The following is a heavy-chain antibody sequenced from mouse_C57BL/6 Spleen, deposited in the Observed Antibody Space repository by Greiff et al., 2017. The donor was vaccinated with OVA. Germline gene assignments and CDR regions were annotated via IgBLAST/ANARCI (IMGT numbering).Heavy chain of an antibody. CDR3: TRLRGYGSSYYY. Sequence: VQLQQSGAELVRPGASVTLSCKASGYTFTDYEMHWVKQTPVHGLEWIGAIDPETGGTAYNQKFKGKAILTADKSSSTAYMELRSLTSEDSAVYYCTRLRGYGSSYYYWGQGTTLTVSS. CDR1: GYTFTDYE. J-gene: IGHJ2*01. D-gene: IGHD1-1*01. V-gene: IGHV1-15*01. CDR2: IDPETGGT.